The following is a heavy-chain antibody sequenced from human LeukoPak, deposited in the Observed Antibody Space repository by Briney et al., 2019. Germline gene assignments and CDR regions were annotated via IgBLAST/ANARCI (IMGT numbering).Heavy chain of an antibody. CDR2: IYYSGST. Sequence: SETLSLTCTVSGGSISSGDYYWSWIRQPPGKGLEWIGYIYYSGSTYYNPPLKSRVTISVDTSKNQFSLKLSSVTAADTAVYYCARDRKGATDWFDPWGQGTLVTVSS. CDR3: ARDRKGATDWFDP. V-gene: IGHV4-30-4*01. CDR1: GGSISSGDYY. D-gene: IGHD1-26*01. J-gene: IGHJ5*02.